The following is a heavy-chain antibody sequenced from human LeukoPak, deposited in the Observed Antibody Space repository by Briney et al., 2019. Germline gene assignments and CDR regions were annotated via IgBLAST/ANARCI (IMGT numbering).Heavy chain of an antibody. J-gene: IGHJ2*01. V-gene: IGHV4-31*03. CDR3: ARDSRARGAAMANTHYCYFDL. Sequence: SETLSLTCTVSGGSISSGGYYWSWIRQHPGKGLEWIGYIYYSGSTYYNPSLKSRVTISVDTSKNQFSLKLSSVTAADTAVYYCARDSRARGAAMANTHYCYFDLWGRGTLVTVSS. CDR2: IYYSGST. D-gene: IGHD5-18*01. CDR1: GGSISSGGYY.